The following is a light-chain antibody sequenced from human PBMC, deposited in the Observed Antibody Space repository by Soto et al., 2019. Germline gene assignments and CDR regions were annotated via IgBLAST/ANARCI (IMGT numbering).Light chain of an antibody. J-gene: IGKJ2*01. Sequence: EIVLTQSPGTLSLSPGERATLSCRASQSVSSSSLAWYRQKPGQAPRLLMYDAFSRATGIPDRISGSGSGTDFTLTISSMEPEDFAVYYCHQYTGSPPSYTFGPGTKLEIK. CDR2: DAF. CDR1: QSVSSSS. CDR3: HQYTGSPPSYT. V-gene: IGKV3-20*01.